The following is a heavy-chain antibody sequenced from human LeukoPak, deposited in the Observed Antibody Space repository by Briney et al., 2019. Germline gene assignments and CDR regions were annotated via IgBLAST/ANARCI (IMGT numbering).Heavy chain of an antibody. Sequence: SETLSLTCTVSGGSISSYYWSWIRQPPGKGLEWIGYIYYSGSTNYNPSLKSRVTISVDTSKNQFSLKLSSVTAADTAVYYCARVGYCTNGVCYNPSGWFDPWGQGTLVTVSS. CDR2: IYYSGST. D-gene: IGHD2-8*01. V-gene: IGHV4-59*01. J-gene: IGHJ5*02. CDR1: GGSISSYY. CDR3: ARVGYCTNGVCYNPSGWFDP.